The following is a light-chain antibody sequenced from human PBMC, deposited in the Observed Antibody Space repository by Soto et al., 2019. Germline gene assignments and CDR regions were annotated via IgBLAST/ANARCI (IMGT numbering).Light chain of an antibody. CDR3: LQANHFPWT. CDR2: GAS. J-gene: IGKJ1*01. Sequence: QMTQSPSSLSASVGDSVTITCRASQGIRKDLGWYQQKPGKAPQRLIYGASFLHTGVPSRFSGSGSGTEFTLTISSLQPEDFATYFCLQANHFPWTFGQGTKG. CDR1: QGIRKD. V-gene: IGKV1-17*01.